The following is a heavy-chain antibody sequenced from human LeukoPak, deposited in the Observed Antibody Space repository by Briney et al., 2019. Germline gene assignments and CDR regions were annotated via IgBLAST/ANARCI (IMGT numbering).Heavy chain of an antibody. CDR2: INHSGST. V-gene: IGHV4-34*01. J-gene: IGHJ3*02. CDR1: GGSFSGYY. CDR3: ARNLYCSGGSCYDAFDI. D-gene: IGHD2-15*01. Sequence: SETLSLTCAVYGGSFSGYYWSWIRQPPGKGLEWIGEINHSGSTNYNPPLKSRVTISVDTSKNQFSLKLSSVTAADTAVYYCARNLYCSGGSCYDAFDIWGQGTMVTVSS.